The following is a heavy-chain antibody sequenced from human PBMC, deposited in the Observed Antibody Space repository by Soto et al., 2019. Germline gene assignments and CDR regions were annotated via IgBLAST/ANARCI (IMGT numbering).Heavy chain of an antibody. D-gene: IGHD6-13*01. J-gene: IGHJ3*02. Sequence: GGSLRLSCAAFGFTFSSYGMHWVRQAPGKGLEWVAVIWYDGSNKYYADSVKGRFTISRDNSKNTLYLQMNSLRAEDTAVYYCAREWGIAAAGWDAFDIWGQGTMVTVSS. CDR3: AREWGIAAAGWDAFDI. CDR2: IWYDGSNK. CDR1: GFTFSSYG. V-gene: IGHV3-33*01.